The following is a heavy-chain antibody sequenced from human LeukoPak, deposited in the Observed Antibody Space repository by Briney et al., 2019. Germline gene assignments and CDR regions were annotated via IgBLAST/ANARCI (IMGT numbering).Heavy chain of an antibody. J-gene: IGHJ6*02. CDR3: ARVSPRLLWFGETCYGMDV. V-gene: IGHV3-48*04. CDR1: GFTFSSYA. Sequence: GGSLRLSRAASGFTFSSYAMHWVRQAPGKGLEWVSYIDLSGSTLYYVDSVKGRFTISRDNAKNSLYLQMNSLRAEDTAVYYCARVSPRLLWFGETCYGMDVWGQGTTVTVSS. CDR2: IDLSGSTL. D-gene: IGHD3-10*01.